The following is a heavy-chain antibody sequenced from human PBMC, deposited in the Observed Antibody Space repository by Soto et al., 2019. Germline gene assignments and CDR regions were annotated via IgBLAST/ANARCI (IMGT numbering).Heavy chain of an antibody. CDR3: ARHAYIYCSSATCYWFDP. D-gene: IGHD2-2*01. CDR1: GGSISSRSYH. CDR2: IYYSGST. V-gene: IGHV4-39*01. J-gene: IGHJ5*02. Sequence: SETLSLTCTVSGGSISSRSYHWGWIRQPPGKGLEWIGTIYYSGSTYYNPSLKSRVTISIDTSKNQFSLKLTSVTAADTAMYYCARHAYIYCSSATCYWFDPWGQGTLVTVSS.